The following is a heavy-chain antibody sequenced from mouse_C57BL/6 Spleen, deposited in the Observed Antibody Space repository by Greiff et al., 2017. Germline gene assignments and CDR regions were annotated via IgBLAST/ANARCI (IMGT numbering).Heavy chain of an antibody. CDR3: ARMDPVVPLYAMDY. J-gene: IGHJ4*01. V-gene: IGHV2-9-1*01. CDR1: GFSLTSYA. CDR2: IWTGGGT. D-gene: IGHD1-1*01. Sequence: VQLQQSGPGLVAPSQSLSITCTVSGFSLTSYAISWVRQPPGKGLEWLGVIWTGGGTNYNSALKSRLSISKDNSKSQVFLKMNSLQTDDTARYXCARMDPVVPLYAMDYWGQGTSVTVSS.